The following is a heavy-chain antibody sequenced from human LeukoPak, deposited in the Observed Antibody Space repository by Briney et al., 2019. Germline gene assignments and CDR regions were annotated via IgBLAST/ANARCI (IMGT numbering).Heavy chain of an antibody. V-gene: IGHV3-74*01. CDR3: AGVHY. J-gene: IGHJ4*02. D-gene: IGHD3-10*01. CDR1: GFTFSGNR. Sequence: GGSLRLSCAASGFTFSGNRMHWVRQAPGKGLVWVSRINNDGSSTIYADSVKGRFTISRDNAKNTLYLRMNSLRAEDTAVYYCAGVHYWGQGTLVTVSS. CDR2: INNDGSST.